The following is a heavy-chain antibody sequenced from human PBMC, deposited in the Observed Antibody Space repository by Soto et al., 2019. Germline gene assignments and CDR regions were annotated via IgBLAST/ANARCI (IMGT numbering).Heavy chain of an antibody. V-gene: IGHV1-24*01. Sequence: ASVKVSCKVSEYTLTELSIHWVRQAPGKGLEWMGGFDPEDGETIYAPKFQGRVTMTEDTSTDTAYMELSSLRSEDTAVYYCATSFRRAYFADWFDTWGQGTLVTVSS. CDR3: ATSFRRAYFADWFDT. J-gene: IGHJ5*02. CDR2: FDPEDGET. D-gene: IGHD1-26*01. CDR1: EYTLTELS.